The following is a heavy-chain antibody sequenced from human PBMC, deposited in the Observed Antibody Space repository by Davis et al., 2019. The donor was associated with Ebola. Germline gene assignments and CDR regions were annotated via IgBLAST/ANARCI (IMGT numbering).Heavy chain of an antibody. CDR3: AHSVYLGSRINWFDP. V-gene: IGHV2-5*02. J-gene: IGHJ5*02. CDR1: GFSLSTSGVG. D-gene: IGHD7-27*01. CDR2: IYWDDGE. Sequence: SGPTLVKPTQTLTLTCTFSGFSLSTSGVGVGWIRQPPGKALEWLALIYWDDGERYRPSLKSRLTMTKDTSKNQVALTMTNMDPVNTATYYCAHSVYLGSRINWFDPWGQGTLVTVSS.